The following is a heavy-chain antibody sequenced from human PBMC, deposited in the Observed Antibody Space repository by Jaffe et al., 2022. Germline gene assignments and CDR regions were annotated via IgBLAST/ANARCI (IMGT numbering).Heavy chain of an antibody. V-gene: IGHV3-21*01. CDR2: ISTSSGYT. CDR3: ARGMYCSGGSCFLDY. J-gene: IGHJ4*02. Sequence: EVQLVESGGGLVEPGGSLRLSCAASGFTFSNYHMNWVRQAPGKGLEWVSSISTSSGYTYYADSVKGRFTISRDNAKNSLYLQMNSLRAEDTAVYYCARGMYCSGGSCFLDYWGQGTLVTVSS. CDR1: GFTFSNYH. D-gene: IGHD2-15*01.